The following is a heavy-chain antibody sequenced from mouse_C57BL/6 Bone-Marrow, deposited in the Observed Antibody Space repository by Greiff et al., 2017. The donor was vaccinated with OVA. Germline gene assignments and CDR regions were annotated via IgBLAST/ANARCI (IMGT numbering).Heavy chain of an antibody. J-gene: IGHJ3*01. Sequence: EVKVEESGPGLVKPSQSLSLTCSVTGYSITSGYYWNWIRQFPGNKLELMGYISYDGSNNYNPSLKKRISITRDTSKNQFFLKLNSVTTEDTATYYCASHFAYWGQGTLVTVSA. V-gene: IGHV3-6*01. CDR3: ASHFAY. CDR2: ISYDGSN. CDR1: GYSITSGYY.